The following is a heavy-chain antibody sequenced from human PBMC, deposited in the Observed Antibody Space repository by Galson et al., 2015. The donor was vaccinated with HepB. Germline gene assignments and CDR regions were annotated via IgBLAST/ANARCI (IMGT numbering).Heavy chain of an antibody. V-gene: IGHV3-66*01. J-gene: IGHJ6*02. CDR3: ARVQGAIMGYGMDV. CDR2: IYTTGST. Sequence: SLRLSCAASNITVSSNYMSWVRQAPGKGLEWVSLIYTTGSTYYADSVKGRFTMSRDNSKNTLYLQMNSLRAEDTAVYYCARVQGAIMGYGMDVWGQGTTVTVSS. CDR1: NITVSSNY.